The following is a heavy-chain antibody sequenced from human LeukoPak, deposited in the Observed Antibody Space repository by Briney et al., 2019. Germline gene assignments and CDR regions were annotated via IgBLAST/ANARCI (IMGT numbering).Heavy chain of an antibody. V-gene: IGHV4-30-4*01. CDR3: ARVADEFGDYGFDS. CDR2: IYNSGRT. Sequence: PSETLSLTCAVSGGPISSATYYWSWIRQPPGKGLEWVGHIYNSGRTYYNPSLKRRLTMSLDTSRNQFSLRLSSVTAADTAVYHCARVADEFGDYGFDSWGQGTLVTVSS. J-gene: IGHJ4*02. CDR1: GGPISSATYY. D-gene: IGHD4-17*01.